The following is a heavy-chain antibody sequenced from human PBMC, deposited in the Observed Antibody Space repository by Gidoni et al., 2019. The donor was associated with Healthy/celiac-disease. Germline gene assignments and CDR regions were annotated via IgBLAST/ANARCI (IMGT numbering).Heavy chain of an antibody. J-gene: IGHJ4*02. CDR2: SYSGGST. D-gene: IGHD3-22*01. CDR3: ARGEYYYDSSGYRAYYFDY. Sequence: EVQLVESGGGLIQPGGSLRLSCAASGFTVSSTYMSWVRQAPGKGLGWVSVSYSGGSTYYAEAVKGRFTISRDNSKNTLYLQMNSLRAEDTAVYYCARGEYYYDSSGYRAYYFDYWGQGTLVTVSS. V-gene: IGHV3-53*01. CDR1: GFTVSSTY.